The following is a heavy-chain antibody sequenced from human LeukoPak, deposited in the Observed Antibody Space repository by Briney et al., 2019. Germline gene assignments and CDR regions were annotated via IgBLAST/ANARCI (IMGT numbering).Heavy chain of an antibody. CDR2: ISSSSSYI. V-gene: IGHV3-21*01. CDR3: ASEQQLGPFFDY. Sequence: GGSLRLSCAASGFTFSSYNMNWVRQAPGKGLEWVSSISSSSSYIYYTDSVKGRFTISRDNAKNSLYPQMNSLRAEDTAVYYCASEQQLGPFFDYWGQGTLVTVSS. CDR1: GFTFSSYN. D-gene: IGHD6-13*01. J-gene: IGHJ4*02.